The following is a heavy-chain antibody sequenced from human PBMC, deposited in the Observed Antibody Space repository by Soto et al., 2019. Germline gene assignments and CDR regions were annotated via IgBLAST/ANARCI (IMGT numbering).Heavy chain of an antibody. J-gene: IGHJ3*02. D-gene: IGHD3-10*01. V-gene: IGHV1-69*04. CDR1: GGTFSSYT. CDR2: IIPILGIA. Sequence: GASVKVSCKASGGTFSSYTIGWVRQAPGQGLEWMGRIIPILGIANYAQKFQGRVTITADKSTSTAYMELSSLRSEDTAVYYCARDRGVTSAFDIWGQGTMVTVSS. CDR3: ARDRGVTSAFDI.